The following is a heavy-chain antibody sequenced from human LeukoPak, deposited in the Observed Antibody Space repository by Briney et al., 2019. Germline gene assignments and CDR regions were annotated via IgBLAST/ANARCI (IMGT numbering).Heavy chain of an antibody. CDR1: GFTFSKDD. J-gene: IGHJ2*01. CDR2: IGVTGDT. Sequence: GGSLRLSCAASGFTFSKDDFHWVRQAPGKGLEWVAAIGVTGDTYHADSVKGRFTISREDAANSLYLQMRSLGAGDTALYYCTKEFCGSRAACAGGSYYDLWGRGAQVTVCS. CDR3: TKEFCGSRAACAGGSYYDL. D-gene: IGHD2-15*01. V-gene: IGHV3-13*01.